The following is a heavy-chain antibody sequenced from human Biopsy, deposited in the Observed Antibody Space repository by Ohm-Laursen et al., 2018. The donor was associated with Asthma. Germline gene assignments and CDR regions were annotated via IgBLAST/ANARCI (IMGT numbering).Heavy chain of an antibody. CDR1: GGSISSGGYS. V-gene: IGHV4-30-2*01. D-gene: IGHD5-24*01. J-gene: IGHJ4*02. CDR2: IYHSRST. CDR3: ARVKDGYNFDY. Sequence: TLSLTWSVSGGSISSGGYSWSWIRQPPGKGLEWIGYIYHSRSTYYNPSLKSRVTISVDRSKNQFSLKLSSVTAADTAVYYCARVKDGYNFDYWGQGTLVTVSS.